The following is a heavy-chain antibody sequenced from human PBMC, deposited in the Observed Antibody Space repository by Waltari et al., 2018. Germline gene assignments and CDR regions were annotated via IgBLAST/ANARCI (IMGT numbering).Heavy chain of an antibody. J-gene: IGHJ4*02. CDR3: AKPGYSSSWYAYYDY. Sequence: EVQLVESGGVVVQPGGSLRLSCAASGFTFDDYTMHWVRQAPGKGLEWVSLISWDGGSTYYADSVKGRFTISRDNSKNSLYLQMNSLRTEDTALYYCAKPGYSSSWYAYYDYWGQGTLVTVSS. CDR1: GFTFDDYT. D-gene: IGHD6-13*01. V-gene: IGHV3-43*01. CDR2: ISWDGGST.